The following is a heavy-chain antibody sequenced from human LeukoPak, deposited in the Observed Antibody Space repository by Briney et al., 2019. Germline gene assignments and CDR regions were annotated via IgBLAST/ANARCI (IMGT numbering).Heavy chain of an antibody. V-gene: IGHV4-59*01. CDR1: GGSISSYY. J-gene: IGHJ5*02. Sequence: SETLSLTCTVSGGSISSYYWSWIRQPPGKGLEWIGYIYYSGSTNYNPSLKSRVTISVDTSKNQCSLKLSSVTAADTAVFYCARVDLGEFGPWGQGTLVTVSS. CDR2: IYYSGST. CDR3: ARVDLGEFGP. D-gene: IGHD3-10*01.